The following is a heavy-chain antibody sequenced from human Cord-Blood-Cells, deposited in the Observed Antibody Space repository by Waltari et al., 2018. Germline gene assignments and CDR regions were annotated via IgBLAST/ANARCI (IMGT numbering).Heavy chain of an antibody. Sequence: QVQLQESGPGLVKPSETLSLTCTVSGGSISRHNWSWIRQPPGKGLEWIGYIYYSGSPNYNPSLKSRVTISVDTSKNQFSLKLSSVTAADTAVYYCARDSPAVAHYSAFDIWGQGTMVTVSS. CDR1: GGSISRHN. V-gene: IGHV4-59*11. D-gene: IGHD1-26*01. CDR2: IYYSGSP. CDR3: ARDSPAVAHYSAFDI. J-gene: IGHJ3*02.